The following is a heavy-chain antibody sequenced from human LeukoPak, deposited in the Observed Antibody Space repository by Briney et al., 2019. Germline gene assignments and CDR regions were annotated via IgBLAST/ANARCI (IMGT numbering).Heavy chain of an antibody. J-gene: IGHJ5*02. D-gene: IGHD3-3*01. V-gene: IGHV1-8*01. CDR3: ARGERSGSLVDP. CDR2: MNPNSGNT. Sequence: ASVKASCKASGYTFTSYDINWVRQATGQGLEWMGWMNPNSGNTGYARKFQGRVTMTRNTSITTAYMELSSLRSEDTAVYYCARGERSGSLVDPWGQGTLVTVSS. CDR1: GYTFTSYD.